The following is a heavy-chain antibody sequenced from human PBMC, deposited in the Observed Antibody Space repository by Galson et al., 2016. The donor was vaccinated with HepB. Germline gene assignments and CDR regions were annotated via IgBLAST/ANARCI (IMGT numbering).Heavy chain of an antibody. CDR1: GFSLTTSGVC. CDR3: VYNSPRQQLAPNNYQYYYMDV. D-gene: IGHD6-13*01. CDR2: IYWDDDN. V-gene: IGHV2-5*04. Sequence: PALVKPTQTLTLTCTFSGFSLTTSGVCVGWIRQPPGKALEWLALIYWDDDNRYSPSLNTRLTITKDTSKNQVVLTMTNMDPVDTGTYYCVYNSPRQQLAPNNYQYYYMDVWGKGTTVTVSS. J-gene: IGHJ6*03.